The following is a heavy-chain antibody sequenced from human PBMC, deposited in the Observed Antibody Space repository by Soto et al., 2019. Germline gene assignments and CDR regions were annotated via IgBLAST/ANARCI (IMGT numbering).Heavy chain of an antibody. J-gene: IGHJ4*01. V-gene: IGHV3-21*01. CDR2: ISSSSSYI. D-gene: IGHD6-19*01. CDR3: AREWSQWLANFDD. CDR1: GFTFSSYI. Sequence: GGSLRLSCAASGFTFSSYIMSWVRQAPGKGLEWVSSISSSSSYIYYADSVKGRFTISRDNAKNSLHLQMNSLRAEDTAVYYCAREWSQWLANFDDWGHGTLVSVSS.